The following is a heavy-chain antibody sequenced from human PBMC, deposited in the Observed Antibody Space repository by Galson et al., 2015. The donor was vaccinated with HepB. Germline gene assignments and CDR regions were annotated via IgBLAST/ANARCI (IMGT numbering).Heavy chain of an antibody. Sequence: ETLSLTCPVSGGSISSYYWNWIRQPPGKGLEWIGYIYYSGNTNYNPSLKSRVTMSVDTSKNQFSLKLSSVTAADTAVYYCARSVLIGSYCDYWGQGTLVTVSS. CDR3: ARSVLIGSYCDY. CDR2: IYYSGNT. CDR1: GGSISSYY. D-gene: IGHD1-26*01. J-gene: IGHJ4*02. V-gene: IGHV4-59*01.